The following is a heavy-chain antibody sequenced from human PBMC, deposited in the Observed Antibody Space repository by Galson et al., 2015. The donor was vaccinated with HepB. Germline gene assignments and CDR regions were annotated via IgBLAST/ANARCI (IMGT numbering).Heavy chain of an antibody. V-gene: IGHV1-18*01. CDR3: ARGRLWCSSSQRDY. J-gene: IGHJ4*02. D-gene: IGHD6-13*01. Sequence: SVKVSCKASGYTFTSYGISWVRQAPGQGLEWMGWIRAYNSNTNYAQKLQGRVTMTADTSTSTAYMELRSLRSDDTAVYYCARGRLWCSSSQRDYWGQRTLVTVSP. CDR1: GYTFTSYG. CDR2: IRAYNSNT.